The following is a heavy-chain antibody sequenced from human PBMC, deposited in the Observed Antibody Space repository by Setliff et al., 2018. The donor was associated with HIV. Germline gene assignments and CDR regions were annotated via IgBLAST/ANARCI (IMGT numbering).Heavy chain of an antibody. J-gene: IGHJ5*02. CDR3: ARSESSGYSLPYTRFDA. CDR2: ISSSGNYI. D-gene: IGHD3-22*01. Sequence: GGSLRLSCAASGFTSSIYTINWVRQAPGKGLEWVSSISSSGNYINYADSVKGRFTISRDNAKNSLDLQMNSLRAEDTAVYFCARSESSGYSLPYTRFDAWGQGALVTVSS. CDR1: GFTSSIYT. V-gene: IGHV3-21*01.